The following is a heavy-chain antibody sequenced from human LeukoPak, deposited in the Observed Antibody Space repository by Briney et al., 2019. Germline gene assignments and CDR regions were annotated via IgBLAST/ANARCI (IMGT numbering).Heavy chain of an antibody. Sequence: PSQTLSLTCTVSGVYPCSGGYYLSSIRPHPGNGLEWIGYIYFSGRTNYNPSLKSRVTISVDRSKNQFSLKLSSVTAADTAVYYCARDRDQTYSFDYWGQGTLVTVSS. V-gene: IGHV4-31*03. D-gene: IGHD5-24*01. CDR1: GVYPCSGGYY. CDR3: ARDRDQTYSFDY. CDR2: IYFSGRT. J-gene: IGHJ4*02.